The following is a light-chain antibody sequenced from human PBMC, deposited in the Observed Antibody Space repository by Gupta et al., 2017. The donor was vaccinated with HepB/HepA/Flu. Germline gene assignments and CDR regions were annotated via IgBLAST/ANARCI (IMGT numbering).Light chain of an antibody. Sequence: DIVMTQSPDPLAVSLGERATLTRKSSQSVLYSSNNKNYLAWYQQKPGQPPKLLIYGASTRESGVPDRFSGSGSGTDFTLTISSLQAEDVAVYYCQQYNSTLPLTFGGGTKVEIK. CDR1: QSVLYSSNNKNY. J-gene: IGKJ4*01. CDR2: GAS. V-gene: IGKV4-1*01. CDR3: QQYNSTLPLT.